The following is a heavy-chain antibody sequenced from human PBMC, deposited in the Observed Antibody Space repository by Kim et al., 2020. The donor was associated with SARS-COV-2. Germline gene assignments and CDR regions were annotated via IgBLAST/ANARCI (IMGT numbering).Heavy chain of an antibody. CDR1: GFTFSNYA. Sequence: GGSLRLSCAASGFTFSNYAMTWVRQAPGKGLEWVSAISGSGTNTYYADSGKGRFTISRDNSMNTLYLQMNSLRAEDTAIYYCAKDQKRSSGWNYYYYGMDVWGQGPTVTVSS. J-gene: IGHJ6*02. V-gene: IGHV3-23*01. D-gene: IGHD6-19*01. CDR3: AKDQKRSSGWNYYYYGMDV. CDR2: ISGSGTNT.